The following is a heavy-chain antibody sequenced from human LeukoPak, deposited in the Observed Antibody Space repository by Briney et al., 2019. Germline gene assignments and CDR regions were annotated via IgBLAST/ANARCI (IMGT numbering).Heavy chain of an antibody. CDR1: GGSISSGDYY. Sequence: SETLSLTCTVSGGSISSGDYYWSWIRQPPGKGLEWIGYIYYSGSTYYNPSLKSRVTISVDTSKNHFSLKLSAVTAADTAVYYCARRGGRGSSYWFNPWGQGTLVTVSS. D-gene: IGHD1-26*01. J-gene: IGHJ5*02. CDR3: ARRGGRGSSYWFNP. CDR2: IYYSGST. V-gene: IGHV4-30-4*01.